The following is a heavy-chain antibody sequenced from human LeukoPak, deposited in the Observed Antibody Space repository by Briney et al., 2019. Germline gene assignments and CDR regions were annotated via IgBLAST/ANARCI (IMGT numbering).Heavy chain of an antibody. J-gene: IGHJ6*02. D-gene: IGHD6-25*01. CDR2: IYYSGSI. CDR1: GGSISSYY. Sequence: SETLSLTCTVSGGSISSYYWSWIRQPPGKGLEWIGYIYYSGSINYNPSLKSRVTISVDTSKNQFSLKLSSVTAADTAVYYCARSAPADDRFYYYGMDVWGQGTTVTVSS. CDR3: ARSAPADDRFYYYGMDV. V-gene: IGHV4-59*01.